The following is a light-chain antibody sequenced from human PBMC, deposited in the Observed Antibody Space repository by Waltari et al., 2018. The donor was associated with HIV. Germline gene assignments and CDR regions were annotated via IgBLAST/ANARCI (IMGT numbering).Light chain of an antibody. V-gene: IGKV3-20*01. J-gene: IGKJ2*01. CDR2: GAA. CDR3: QQYDQSPYT. CDR1: QSLRATY. Sequence: EIVLTQSPDTLSLSPGASVTLSCRASQSLRATYLAWYQQKPGQAPRLLRHGAANRAIGIPDRFSGGGSESDFTLTVSGLEPEDFATYFCQQYDQSPYTFGQGTKLEIK.